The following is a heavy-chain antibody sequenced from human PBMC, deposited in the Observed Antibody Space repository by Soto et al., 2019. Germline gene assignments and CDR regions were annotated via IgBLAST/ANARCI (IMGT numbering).Heavy chain of an antibody. CDR2: ISSSSSYI. CDR1: GFTFSSYS. D-gene: IGHD5-18*01. CDR3: ARDQPGYSYGYGLGY. V-gene: IGHV3-21*01. J-gene: IGHJ4*02. Sequence: ESGGGLVKPGGSLRLSCAASGFTFSSYSMNWVRQAPGKGLEWVSSISSSSSYIYYADSVKGRFTISRDNAKNSLYLQMNSLTAEDTAVYYCARDQPGYSYGYGLGYWGQGTLVTVSS.